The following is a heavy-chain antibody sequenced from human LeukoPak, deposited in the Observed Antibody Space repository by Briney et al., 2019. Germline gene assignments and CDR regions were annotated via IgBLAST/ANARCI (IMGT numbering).Heavy chain of an antibody. CDR3: ARDGMTGFDY. CDR2: LSTSWST. CDR1: GGSITSYY. D-gene: IGHD1-20*01. V-gene: IGHV4-4*07. Sequence: SETLSLTCTVSGGSITSYYWNWIRQPAGKGLEWIGRLSTSWSTKYNPSLKSRVTMSEATSNNEFSLKLTSVTAADTAVYYCARDGMTGFDYWGRGTLVTVSS. J-gene: IGHJ4*02.